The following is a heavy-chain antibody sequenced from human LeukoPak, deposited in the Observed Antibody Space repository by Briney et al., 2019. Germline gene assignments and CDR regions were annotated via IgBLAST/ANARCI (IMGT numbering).Heavy chain of an antibody. V-gene: IGHV1-2*02. CDR1: GYTFTGYY. CDR3: VGYSSSWPFDY. Sequence: ASVKVSCKASGYTFTGYYMHWVRQAPGQGLEWMGWINPKSGGTNYAQKFQGRVTMTRDTSISTAYMELSRLRSDDTAVYYCVGYSSSWPFDYWGQGTLVTVSS. J-gene: IGHJ4*02. D-gene: IGHD6-13*01. CDR2: INPKSGGT.